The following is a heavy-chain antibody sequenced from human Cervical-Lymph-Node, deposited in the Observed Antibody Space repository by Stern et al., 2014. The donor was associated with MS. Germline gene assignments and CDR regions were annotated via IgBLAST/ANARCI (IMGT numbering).Heavy chain of an antibody. D-gene: IGHD6-6*01. J-gene: IGHJ3*02. Sequence: QVTLKESGPALVKPTQTLTLTCTFSGFSLTTIGMCVSWIRQPPGKALEWLAFIDWDDDKSYNTSLKTRLTISKDTSKNQVVLTMTNMDPVDTATYYCARFYSSSSFADAFDIWGQGTMVTVSS. CDR2: IDWDDDK. CDR1: GFSLTTIGMC. CDR3: ARFYSSSSFADAFDI. V-gene: IGHV2-70*01.